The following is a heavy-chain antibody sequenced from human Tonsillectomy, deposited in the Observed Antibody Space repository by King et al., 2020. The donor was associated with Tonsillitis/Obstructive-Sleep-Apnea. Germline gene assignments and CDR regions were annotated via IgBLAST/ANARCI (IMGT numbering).Heavy chain of an antibody. CDR2: ISAYNGNT. D-gene: IGHD4-17*01. J-gene: IGHJ3*02. CDR3: ARDHDHTVTTHPIGPSAFDI. V-gene: IGHV1-18*01. CDR1: GYTFTSYG. Sequence: QLVQSGAEVKKPGASVKVSCKASGYTFTSYGISWVRQAPGQGLEWMGWISAYNGNTNYAQKLQGRVTMTTDTSTSTAYMELRSLRSDDTAVYYCARDHDHTVTTHPIGPSAFDIWGQGTMVTVSS.